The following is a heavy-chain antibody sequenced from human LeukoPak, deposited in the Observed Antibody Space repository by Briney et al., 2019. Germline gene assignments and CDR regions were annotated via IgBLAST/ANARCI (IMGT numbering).Heavy chain of an antibody. V-gene: IGHV3-21*01. CDR2: ISSSGAYI. CDR3: ARGVGNYRYYFDF. J-gene: IGHJ4*02. D-gene: IGHD3-22*01. Sequence: SGGSLRPSCAASGFTFSSYAMNWIRQAPGKGLEWVSSISSSGAYIYYADLVEGRFTISRDNGKNSLYLQMNSLRAEDTAVYYCARGVGNYRYYFDFWGQGTLVTVSS. CDR1: GFTFSSYA.